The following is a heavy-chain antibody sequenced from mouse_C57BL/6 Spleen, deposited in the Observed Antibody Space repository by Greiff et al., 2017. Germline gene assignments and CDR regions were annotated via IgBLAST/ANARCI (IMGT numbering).Heavy chain of an antibody. J-gene: IGHJ2*01. CDR2: IDPEDGET. CDR3: ARGQLRLSDY. CDR1: GFNIKDYY. D-gene: IGHD3-2*02. Sequence: VQLQQSGAELVKPGASVKLSCTASGFNIKDYYMHWVKQRTEQGLEWIGRIDPEDGETTYAPKFQGKATITAATSTNTAYLQHSSLTSEDTAVYYCARGQLRLSDYWGQGTTLTVSS. V-gene: IGHV14-2*01.